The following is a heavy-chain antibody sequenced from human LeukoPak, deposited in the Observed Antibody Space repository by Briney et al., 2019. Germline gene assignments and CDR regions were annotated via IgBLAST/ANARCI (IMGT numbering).Heavy chain of an antibody. D-gene: IGHD3-22*01. CDR1: RFTFSSYA. V-gene: IGHV3-23*01. J-gene: IGHJ4*02. CDR2: ISGSGGST. Sequence: GGSLRLSCAASRFTFSSYAMSWVRQAPGKGLEWVSAISGSGGSTYYADSVKGRFTISRDNSKNTLYLQMNSLRAEDTAVYYCAKGSIVVVITSPFGYWGQGTLVTVSS. CDR3: AKGSIVVVITSPFGY.